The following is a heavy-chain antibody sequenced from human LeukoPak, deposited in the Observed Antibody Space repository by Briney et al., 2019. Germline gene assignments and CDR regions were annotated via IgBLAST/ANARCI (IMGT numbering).Heavy chain of an antibody. Sequence: GRSLRLSCAASGFTFDTYAMHWVRQAPGKGLEWVSGISWNSASIGYADSVKGRFTISRDNAKNSLYLQLNSLRAEDTALYYCARGVDIVATIDYWGQGTLVTVSS. CDR3: ARGVDIVATIDY. V-gene: IGHV3-9*01. CDR1: GFTFDTYA. CDR2: ISWNSASI. J-gene: IGHJ4*02. D-gene: IGHD5-12*01.